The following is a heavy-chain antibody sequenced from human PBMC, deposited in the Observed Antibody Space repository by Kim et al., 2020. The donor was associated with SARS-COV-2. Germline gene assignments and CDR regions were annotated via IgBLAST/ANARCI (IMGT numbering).Heavy chain of an antibody. CDR2: IWYDGSNK. V-gene: IGHV3-33*01. Sequence: GGSLRLSCAASGFTFSSYGMHWVRQAPGKGLEWVAVIWYDGSNKYYADSVKGRFTISRDNSKNTLYLQMNSLRAEDTAVYYCARAFQSLTTVTYFDYWGQGTLVTVSS. J-gene: IGHJ4*02. D-gene: IGHD4-17*01. CDR3: ARAFQSLTTVTYFDY. CDR1: GFTFSSYG.